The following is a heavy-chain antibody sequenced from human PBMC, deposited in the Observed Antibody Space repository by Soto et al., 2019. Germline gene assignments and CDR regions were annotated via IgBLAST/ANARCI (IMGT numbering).Heavy chain of an antibody. CDR2: IKEYGSEK. V-gene: IGHV3-7*03. CDR3: TRFRSPEQ. Sequence: RGSLRLSCADSGFTLSNYWMSWVRQAPGMGLQWVASIKEYGSEKYYVDSVKGRFTISRDNAKSSLYLQMNSLRAEDTAVYYCTRFRSPEQWGKGTRVTMSP. D-gene: IGHD3-10*01. CDR1: GFTLSNYW. J-gene: IGHJ4*02.